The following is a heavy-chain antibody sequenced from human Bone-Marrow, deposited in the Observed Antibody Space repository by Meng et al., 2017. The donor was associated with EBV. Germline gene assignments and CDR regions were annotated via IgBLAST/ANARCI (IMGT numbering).Heavy chain of an antibody. Sequence: QVQLVEAGGGLFKPGGALSLSCEASGLTFSDYYMSWIRQAPGKGLEWVSYITGTGISFYYADSVKGRFTISRDNAKNSLYLQMNSLRAEDTAVYYCARLRNWNDIEPWGQGTLVTVSS. V-gene: IGHV3-11*01. CDR2: ITGTGISF. CDR1: GLTFSDYY. D-gene: IGHD1-1*01. CDR3: ARLRNWNDIEP. J-gene: IGHJ4*02.